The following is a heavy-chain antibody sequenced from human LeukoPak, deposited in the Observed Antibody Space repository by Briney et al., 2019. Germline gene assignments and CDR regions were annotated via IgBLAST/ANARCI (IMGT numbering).Heavy chain of an antibody. CDR1: GGSISSYY. J-gene: IGHJ5*02. D-gene: IGHD5-18*01. V-gene: IGHV4-59*01. CDR2: IYYSGST. CDR3: ARVVRRYSYGFVNWFDP. Sequence: KPSETLSLTCTVSGGSISSYYWSWIRQPPGKGLEWIGYIYYSGSTNYNPSLKSRVTISVDTSKNQFSLKLSSVTAADTAVYYCARVVRRYSYGFVNWFDPWGQGTLVTVSS.